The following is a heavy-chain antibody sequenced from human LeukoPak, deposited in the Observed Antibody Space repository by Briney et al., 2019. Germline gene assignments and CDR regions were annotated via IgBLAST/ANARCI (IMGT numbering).Heavy chain of an antibody. D-gene: IGHD6-19*01. V-gene: IGHV3-11*01. CDR2: ISINCSTI. J-gene: IGHJ6*02. CDR1: GFTFSDYY. CDR3: AAKGGDSSGWYFNGDYYYGMDV. Sequence: GGTLRLSCAASGFTFSDYYKSWIRQAPAKGLEWVSYISINCSTIYYADSVKGRFTISRDNAKNTLYLKMNSLRAEDTAVYYCAAKGGDSSGWYFNGDYYYGMDVWGQGTTVTVSS.